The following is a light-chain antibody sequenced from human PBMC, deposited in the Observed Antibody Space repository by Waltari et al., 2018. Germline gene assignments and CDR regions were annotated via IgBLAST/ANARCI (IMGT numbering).Light chain of an antibody. CDR3: SSYTSSSTYV. CDR1: RTSGGGYNY. CDR2: NVG. Sequence: QPALTQPASVSGSPGPSFTISCPGTRTSGGGYNYVSCYQPHPGKAPKLMIYNVGKRPSGVSNRFSGSKSGNTSSLTISGLQAEDEADFYCSSYTSSSTYVFGTGTMVTVL. J-gene: IGLJ1*01. V-gene: IGLV2-14*03.